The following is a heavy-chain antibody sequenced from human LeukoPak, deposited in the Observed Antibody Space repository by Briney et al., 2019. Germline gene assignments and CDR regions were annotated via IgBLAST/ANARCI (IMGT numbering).Heavy chain of an antibody. CDR1: GFTFSSYA. CDR3: AKDHRVDTIVATIFDY. V-gene: IGHV3-23*01. CDR2: ISGSGGST. D-gene: IGHD5-12*01. J-gene: IGHJ4*02. Sequence: GGSLRLSCAASGFTFSSYAMSWVRQAPGKRLEWVSAISGSGGSTYYADSVKGRFTISRDNSKNTLYLQMNSLRAEDTAVYYCAKDHRVDTIVATIFDYWGQGTLVTVSS.